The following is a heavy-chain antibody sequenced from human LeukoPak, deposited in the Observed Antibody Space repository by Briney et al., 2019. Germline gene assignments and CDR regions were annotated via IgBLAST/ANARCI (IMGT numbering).Heavy chain of an antibody. J-gene: IGHJ4*02. CDR3: ARDEPNSGSYYDY. Sequence: PSQTLSLTCTVSGGSISSGSYYWSWIRQPAGKGLEWIGRIYTSGSTNYNPSLKSRVTISVDTSKNQFSLKLSSVTAADTAVYYCARDEPNSGSYYDYWGQGTLVTVSS. CDR2: IYTSGST. D-gene: IGHD1-26*01. V-gene: IGHV4-61*02. CDR1: GGSISSGSYY.